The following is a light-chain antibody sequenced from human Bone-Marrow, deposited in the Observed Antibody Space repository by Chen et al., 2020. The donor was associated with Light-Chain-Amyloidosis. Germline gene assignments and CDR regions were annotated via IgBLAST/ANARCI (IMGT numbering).Light chain of an antibody. CDR3: SSYTITNTLV. V-gene: IGLV2-14*01. Sequence: HSALTQPASVSGSPGQSLTISSTGTSSDVGGDNHVSWYQQHPDKAPKLMIYEFTNRPSWVPDRFSGSKSDNTASLTISGLQTEDEADYFCSSYTITNTLVFGSGTRVTVL. CDR2: EFT. CDR1: SSDVGGDNH. J-gene: IGLJ1*01.